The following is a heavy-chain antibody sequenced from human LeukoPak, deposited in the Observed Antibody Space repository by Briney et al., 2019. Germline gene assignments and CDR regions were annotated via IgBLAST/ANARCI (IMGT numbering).Heavy chain of an antibody. CDR2: INHSGST. J-gene: IGHJ4*02. CDR1: GFTFSNYA. D-gene: IGHD6-19*01. V-gene: IGHV4-34*08. CDR3: AGLQWLVWYYYFDY. Sequence: GSLRLSCAASGFTFSNYAMRWVRQAPGKGLEWIGEINHSGSTNYNPSLKSRVTISVDTSKNQFSLKLSSVTAADTAVYYCAGLQWLVWYYYFDYWGQGTLVTVSS.